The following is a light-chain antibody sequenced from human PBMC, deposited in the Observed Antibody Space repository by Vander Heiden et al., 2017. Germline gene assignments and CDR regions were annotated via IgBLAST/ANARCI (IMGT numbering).Light chain of an antibody. V-gene: IGKV1D-13*01. CDR3: QQFDHYPYT. J-gene: IGKJ2*01. CDR1: HGVGSA. Sequence: AIQLTQSPSSLSASVGDRVTTTCRASHGVGSALAWYQQKPEKAPYLLIYDASSLESGVPSRCSGSGSGTDFTLTISSLQPEDFAAYYCQQFDHYPYTFGQGTKLEIK. CDR2: DAS.